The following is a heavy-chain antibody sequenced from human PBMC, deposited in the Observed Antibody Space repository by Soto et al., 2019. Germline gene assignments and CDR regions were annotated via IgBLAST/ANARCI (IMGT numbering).Heavy chain of an antibody. V-gene: IGHV1-3*01. J-gene: IGHJ6*02. CDR2: INAGNGNT. D-gene: IGHD3-10*01. CDR3: ARSMVRGVITPGYYYYGMDV. CDR1: GYTFYSHS. Sequence: ASVKVSCKASGYTFYSHSISWVRQAPGQGLEWMGWINAGNGNTKYSQKFQGRVTITRDTSASTAYMELSSLRSEDTAVYYCARSMVRGVITPGYYYYGMDVWGQGTTVTVSS.